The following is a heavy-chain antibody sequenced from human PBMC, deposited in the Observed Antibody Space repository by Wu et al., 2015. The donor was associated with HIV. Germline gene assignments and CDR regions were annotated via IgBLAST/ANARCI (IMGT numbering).Heavy chain of an antibody. CDR1: GYTFTGYY. J-gene: IGHJ3*02. V-gene: IGHV1-2*02. Sequence: QVQLVQSGAEVKKPGASVKVSCKASGYTFTGYYMHWVRQAPGQGLEWMGWINPNSGGTNYAQKFQGRVTMTRATSISTAYMELSRLRSDDTAVYYCARASTRRVSSSWYRPDAFDIWGQGAMVTVSS. CDR2: INPNSGGT. CDR3: ARASTRRVSSSWYRPDAFDI. D-gene: IGHD6-13*01.